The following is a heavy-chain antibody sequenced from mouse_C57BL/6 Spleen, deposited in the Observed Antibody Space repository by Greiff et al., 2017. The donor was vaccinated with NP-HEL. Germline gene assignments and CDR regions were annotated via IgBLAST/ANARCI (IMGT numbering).Heavy chain of an antibody. CDR1: GFTFTDYY. J-gene: IGHJ4*01. CDR2: IRNKANGYTT. D-gene: IGHD2-14*01. CDR3: ARSGVRYAMDY. V-gene: IGHV7-3*01. Sequence: EVMLVESGGGLVQPGGSLSLSCAASGFTFTDYYMSWVRQPPGKALEWLGFIRNKANGYTTEYSASVKGRFTISRDNSQSILYLQMNALRAEDSATYYCARSGVRYAMDYWGQGTSVTVSS.